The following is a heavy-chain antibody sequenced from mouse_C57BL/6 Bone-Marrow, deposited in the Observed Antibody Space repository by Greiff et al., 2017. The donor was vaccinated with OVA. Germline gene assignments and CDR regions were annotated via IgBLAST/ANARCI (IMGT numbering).Heavy chain of an antibody. V-gene: IGHV2-2*01. CDR2: IWSGGST. CDR3: ARKDYDYDEGAWFAY. CDR1: GFSLTSYG. J-gene: IGHJ3*01. Sequence: VKLQESGPGLVQPSQSLSITCTVSGFSLTSYGVHWVRQSPGKGLEWLGVIWSGGSTDYNAAFISRLSISKDNSKSQVFFKMNSLQADDTAIYYCARKDYDYDEGAWFAYWGQGTLVTVSA. D-gene: IGHD2-4*01.